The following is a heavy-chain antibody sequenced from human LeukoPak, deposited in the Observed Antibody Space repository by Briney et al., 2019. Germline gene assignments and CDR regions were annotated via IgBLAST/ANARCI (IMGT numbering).Heavy chain of an antibody. CDR1: GGSISSYY. CDR3: ARLNYYDSSGYYTPYYFDY. Sequence: PSETLSLTCTVSGGSISSYYWSWIRQPPGKGLEWIGYIYYSGSTNYNPSLKSRVTISVDTSKNQFSLKLSSVTAADTAVYCCARLNYYDSSGYYTPYYFDYWGQGTLVTVSS. V-gene: IGHV4-59*01. J-gene: IGHJ4*02. CDR2: IYYSGST. D-gene: IGHD3-22*01.